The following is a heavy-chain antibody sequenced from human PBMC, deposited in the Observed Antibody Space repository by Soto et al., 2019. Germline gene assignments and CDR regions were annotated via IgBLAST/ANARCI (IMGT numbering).Heavy chain of an antibody. J-gene: IGHJ4*02. D-gene: IGHD3-3*01. V-gene: IGHV4-59*08. CDR3: ARRQFYDFWSGYDY. CDR1: GGSFSPNY. CDR2: IYYGGTT. Sequence: PSETLSLTCTVSGGSFSPNYWSWFRQPSGKGLEWVGYIYYGGTTSYNPSLKSRVTISLETSKSQVSLRLASMTAADTAVYYCARRQFYDFWSGYDYWGRGTLVTVS.